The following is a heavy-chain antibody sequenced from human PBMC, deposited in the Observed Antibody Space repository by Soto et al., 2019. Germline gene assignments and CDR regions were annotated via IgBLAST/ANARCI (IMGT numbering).Heavy chain of an antibody. CDR1: GGTFSSSA. Sequence: QVQLVQSGAEVKQPGSSVKVSCKASGGTFSSSAISWVRQAPGQGLEWMGGIIPIFGTANYAQKFQCRVTITADESTRTAYMELSSLRSEDTAVYYCARDGSLYDSSGYYYLYWGQGTLVTVSS. CDR2: IIPIFGTA. V-gene: IGHV1-69*01. D-gene: IGHD3-22*01. CDR3: ARDGSLYDSSGYYYLY. J-gene: IGHJ4*02.